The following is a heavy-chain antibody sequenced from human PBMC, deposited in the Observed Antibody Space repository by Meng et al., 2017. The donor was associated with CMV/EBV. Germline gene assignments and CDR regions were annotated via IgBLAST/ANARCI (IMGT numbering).Heavy chain of an antibody. CDR2: ISSDGSKA. Sequence: LSLTCAASGFTFSSSAIHWVRQAPGKGLEWVAVISSDGSKAYYADSVRGRFTISRDNSKNTLHLQMVSLRAEDTAVYYCARPYCTSPRCWLYYYGLDVWGQGTTVPLSS. V-gene: IGHV3-30-3*01. D-gene: IGHD2-8*01. J-gene: IGHJ6*02. CDR1: GFTFSSSA. CDR3: ARPYCTSPRCWLYYYGLDV.